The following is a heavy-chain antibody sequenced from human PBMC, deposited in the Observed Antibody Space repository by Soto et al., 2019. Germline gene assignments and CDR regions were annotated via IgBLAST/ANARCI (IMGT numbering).Heavy chain of an antibody. CDR1: GGSISSYY. CDR2: IYYSGST. D-gene: IGHD3-22*01. Sequence: PSETLSLTCTVSGGSISSYYWSWIRQPPGKGLEWIGYIYYSGSTNYNPSLKSRVTISVDTSKNQFSLKLSSVTAADTAVYYCAGTYYYDSSGYYRVDYWGQGTLVTVSS. CDR3: AGTYYYDSSGYYRVDY. J-gene: IGHJ4*02. V-gene: IGHV4-59*08.